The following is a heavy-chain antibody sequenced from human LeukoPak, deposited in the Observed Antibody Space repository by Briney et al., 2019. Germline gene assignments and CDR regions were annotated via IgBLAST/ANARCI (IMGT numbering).Heavy chain of an antibody. J-gene: IGHJ4*02. Sequence: ASVKASCKASGYTFTGYYMHWVRQAPGQGLEWMGWINPNSGGTNYAQKFQGRVTMTRDTSISTAYMELSRLRSDDTAVYYCARESADIVVVPAAMRLDYWGQGTLVTVSS. CDR1: GYTFTGYY. CDR3: ARESADIVVVPAAMRLDY. V-gene: IGHV1-2*02. D-gene: IGHD2-2*01. CDR2: INPNSGGT.